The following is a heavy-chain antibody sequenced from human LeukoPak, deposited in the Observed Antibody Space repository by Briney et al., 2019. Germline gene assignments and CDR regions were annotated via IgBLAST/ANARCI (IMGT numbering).Heavy chain of an antibody. CDR3: TGDETGDLRFDP. CDR1: GDSVSSNSAA. V-gene: IGHV6-1*01. Sequence: SQTLSLTWAISGDSVSSNSAAWNWIRQSPSRGPEWLGRTYYRSKWYNDYAVSVKSRITINPDTSKNQFSLQLKSVTPEDTAVYYCTGDETGDLRFDPWGQGTLVTVSS. CDR2: TYYRSKWYN. D-gene: IGHD7-27*01. J-gene: IGHJ5*02.